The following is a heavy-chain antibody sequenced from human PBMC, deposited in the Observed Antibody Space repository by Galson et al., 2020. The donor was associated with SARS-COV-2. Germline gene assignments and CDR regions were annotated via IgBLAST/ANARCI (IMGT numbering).Heavy chain of an antibody. V-gene: IGHV3-30-3*01. CDR3: ARDGGSYSDY. CDR1: GFTFSSYA. Sequence: TGGSLRLSCAASGFTFSSYAMHWVRQAPGKGLEWVAVISYDGSNKYYADSVKGRFTISRDNSKNTLYLQMNSLRAEDTAVYYCARDGGSYSDYWGQGTLVTVSS. CDR2: ISYDGSNK. J-gene: IGHJ4*02. D-gene: IGHD1-26*01.